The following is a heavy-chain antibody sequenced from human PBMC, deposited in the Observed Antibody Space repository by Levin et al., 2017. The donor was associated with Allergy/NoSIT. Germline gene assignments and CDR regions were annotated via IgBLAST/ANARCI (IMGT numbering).Heavy chain of an antibody. V-gene: IGHV5-51*01. D-gene: IGHD3-10*01. J-gene: IGHJ6*02. CDR1: GYYFISYW. CDR3: AKIDSDPDYGLHV. CDR2: VYPPDSDT. Sequence: GESLKISCQGSGYYFISYWIASVRQMPGKGLEWMGSVYPPDSDTTYSPSFLGQVTISVDKSLRTAYLQWSSLKPSDTAVYYCAKIDSDPDYGLHVWGQGTTVIVSS.